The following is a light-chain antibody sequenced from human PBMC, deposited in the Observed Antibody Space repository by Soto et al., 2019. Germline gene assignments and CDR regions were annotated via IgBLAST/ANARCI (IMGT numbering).Light chain of an antibody. CDR1: SSDVGGYNY. V-gene: IGLV2-14*01. Sequence: QSVLTQPPSSSGSPGQSVTISCTGTSSDVGGYNYVSWYQQHPGKAPKLMIYDVSNRPSGVSNRFSGPKSGNTASLTISGLQAEDEADYYCSPYTSSSTPYVFGTGTKVTVL. CDR3: SPYTSSSTPYV. CDR2: DVS. J-gene: IGLJ1*01.